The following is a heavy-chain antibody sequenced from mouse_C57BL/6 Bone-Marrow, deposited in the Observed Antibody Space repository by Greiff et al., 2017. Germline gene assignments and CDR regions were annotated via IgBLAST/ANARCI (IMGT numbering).Heavy chain of an antibody. J-gene: IGHJ4*01. CDR2: IYPGGGYT. CDR3: ARWEAGTRAMDY. V-gene: IGHV1-63*01. D-gene: IGHD4-1*01. CDR1: GYTFTNYW. Sequence: VQLHQSGAELVRPGTSVKMSCKASGYTFTNYWMGWAKQRPGHGLEWIGDIYPGGGYTNYNEKFKGQATLTADKSSRTAYMQFSSLTSEDSAIYYCARWEAGTRAMDYWGQGTSVTVSS.